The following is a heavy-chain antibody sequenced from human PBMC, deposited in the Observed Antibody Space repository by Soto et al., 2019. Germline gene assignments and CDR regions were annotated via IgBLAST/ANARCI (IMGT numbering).Heavy chain of an antibody. CDR3: ARRLTPSVTAMGY. Sequence: QVQLVESGGGVVQPGRSLRLSCSASGFTFSDYAINWVRQAPGKGLEWVASMSGDGINKYIADSVKGRFIISRDNSKKRVLLPMSSLGPEDTAVYYCARRLTPSVTAMGYWGQGTLVTVSS. D-gene: IGHD2-21*02. J-gene: IGHJ4*02. V-gene: IGHV3-30-3*01. CDR2: MSGDGINK. CDR1: GFTFSDYA.